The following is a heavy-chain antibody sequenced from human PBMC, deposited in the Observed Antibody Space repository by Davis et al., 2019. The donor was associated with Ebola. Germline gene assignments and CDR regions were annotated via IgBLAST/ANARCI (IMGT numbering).Heavy chain of an antibody. J-gene: IGHJ3*02. CDR1: GFTFRAYA. D-gene: IGHD1-26*01. CDR2: IYSGGST. CDR3: AKDSGNYFSFAAFDI. Sequence: PGGSLRLSCAASGFTFRAYAMSWVRQAPGKGLEWVSVIYSGGSTYYADSVKGRFTISRDNSKNTLYLQMNSLRAEDTAVYYSAKDSGNYFSFAAFDIWGQGTMVTVSS. V-gene: IGHV3-23*03.